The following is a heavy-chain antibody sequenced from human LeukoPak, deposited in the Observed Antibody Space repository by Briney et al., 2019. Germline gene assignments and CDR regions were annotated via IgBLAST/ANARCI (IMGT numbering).Heavy chain of an antibody. D-gene: IGHD3-22*01. CDR2: INPNSGDT. J-gene: IGHJ4*02. CDR3: ARRNYYDSSGYYDLDN. Sequence: GASVTLPCKASGYTFTGYYMHWVRQAPGQGLEWMGWINPNSGDTNYAQKFQGRVTMTSDTSISTAYMELSRLRSDDTAVYYCARRNYYDSSGYYDLDNWGQGTLVPVSS. CDR1: GYTFTGYY. V-gene: IGHV1-2*02.